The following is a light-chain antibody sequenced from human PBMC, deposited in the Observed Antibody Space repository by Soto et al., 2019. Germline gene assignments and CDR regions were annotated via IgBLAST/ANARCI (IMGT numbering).Light chain of an antibody. CDR2: GAS. Sequence: EIVLTQSPVTLSLSPGERATLSCRACQRITNSFLAWFQQKPGLAPRLLIYGASTRASGIPDRFSGSGSGTDFVLTISRLEPEDFAVYYCQQYGRSPFTFGQGTRLQIK. V-gene: IGKV3-20*01. CDR3: QQYGRSPFT. J-gene: IGKJ2*01. CDR1: QRITNSF.